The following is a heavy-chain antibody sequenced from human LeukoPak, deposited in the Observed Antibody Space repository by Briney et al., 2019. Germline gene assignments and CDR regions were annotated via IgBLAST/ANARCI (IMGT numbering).Heavy chain of an antibody. J-gene: IGHJ6*03. V-gene: IGHV3-9*01. Sequence: GGSLRLSCAASGFTFSSYGMHWVRQAPGKGLEWVSGISWNSGSIGYADSVKGRFTISRDNAKNSLYLQMNSLRADDTAVYYCARRNPSCYGRQCYYYMDVWGRGTPVTVSS. D-gene: IGHD2-2*01. CDR3: ARRNPSCYGRQCYYYMDV. CDR2: ISWNSGSI. CDR1: GFTFSSYG.